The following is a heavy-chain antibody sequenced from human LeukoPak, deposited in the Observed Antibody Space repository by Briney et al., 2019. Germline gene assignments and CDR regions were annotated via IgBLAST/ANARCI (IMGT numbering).Heavy chain of an antibody. CDR2: IYIGGRT. V-gene: IGHV3-66*01. J-gene: IGHJ4*02. CDR1: GFTVSSNY. Sequence: GGSLRLSCAASGFTVSSNYMSWVRQAPGKGLEWVAVIYIGGRTYYADSVKGRLKISRDNSKNTVYLQMNSLRAEETAVYYCARDSVGLDYWGQGTLVTVSS. CDR3: ARDSVGLDY.